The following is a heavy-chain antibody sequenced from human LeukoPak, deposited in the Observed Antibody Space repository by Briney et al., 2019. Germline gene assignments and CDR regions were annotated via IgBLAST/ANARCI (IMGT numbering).Heavy chain of an antibody. V-gene: IGHV3-48*03. J-gene: IGHJ4*02. CDR1: GFTFSSYE. D-gene: IGHD3-10*01. CDR3: ARVRFGEPFDY. CDR2: ISSSGSTI. Sequence: GGSLRLSCAASGFTFSSYEMNWVRQAPGKGLERVSYISSSGSTIYYADSVKGRFTISRDNAKNSLYLQMNSLRAEDTAVYYCARVRFGEPFDYWGQGTLVSVSS.